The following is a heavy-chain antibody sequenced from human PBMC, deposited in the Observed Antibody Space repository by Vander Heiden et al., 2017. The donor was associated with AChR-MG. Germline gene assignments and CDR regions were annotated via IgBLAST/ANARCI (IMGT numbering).Heavy chain of an antibody. CDR1: GFTFKDAW. D-gene: IGHD1-7*01. V-gene: IGHV3-15*01. J-gene: IGHJ5*02. CDR3: TTLSLWNYVLET. Sequence: DVHLVESGGGLVKPGGSLRLSCAVSGFTFKDAWMNWVRQAPGKGLEWIGRIKSNSDGGITDHAAPAKGRFTISRDDSKNTLYLQMDSLKTEDTGVYYCTTLSLWNYVLETWGQGSLVTVSS. CDR2: IKSNSDGGIT.